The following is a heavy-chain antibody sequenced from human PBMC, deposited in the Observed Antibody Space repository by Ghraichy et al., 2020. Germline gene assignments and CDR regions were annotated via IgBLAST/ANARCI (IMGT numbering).Heavy chain of an antibody. CDR1: GDSVSSNSAA. J-gene: IGHJ4*02. D-gene: IGHD6-6*01. CDR3: ARAQYTSSSMRYGLDF. V-gene: IGHV6-1*01. CDR2: TYYRSKWYN. Sequence: SQTLSLTCAISGDSVSSNSAAWTWIRQSPSRGLEWLGRTYYRSKWYNDYAVSVKGRITINPDTSKNQFSLQLNSVTPEDAAVYYCARAQYTSSSMRYGLDFWGQGTLVTVSS.